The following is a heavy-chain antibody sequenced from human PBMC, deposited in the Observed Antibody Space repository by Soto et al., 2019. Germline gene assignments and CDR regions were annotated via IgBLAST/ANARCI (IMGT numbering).Heavy chain of an antibody. CDR3: ARDGREASGMDV. Sequence: PSETLSLTCTVSGGSISSHYWSWVRPAPGKGLEWIEHIYYRGSTTYKPSVRSRSTISVDTYNNQFSLKLNSVTTADTAVYYCARDGREASGMDVWGQGTKVTVSS. J-gene: IGHJ6*02. D-gene: IGHD1-26*01. CDR2: IYYRGST. CDR1: GGSISSHY. V-gene: IGHV4-59*11.